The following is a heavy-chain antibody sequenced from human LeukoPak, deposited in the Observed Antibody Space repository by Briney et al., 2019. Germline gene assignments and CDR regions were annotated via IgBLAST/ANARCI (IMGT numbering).Heavy chain of an antibody. J-gene: IGHJ4*02. CDR1: GFTFSSSW. D-gene: IGHD5-12*01. CDR2: INSDGSST. CDR3: ATERAGTSGYIVFDF. Sequence: GGSLRLSCAASGFTFSSSWMHWVRQAPGKGLVWVSRINSDGSSTNYADSVKGRFTISRDNAKNMLYLQMNSLRAEDTAVYYCATERAGTSGYIVFDFWGQGTLVTVSS. V-gene: IGHV3-74*01.